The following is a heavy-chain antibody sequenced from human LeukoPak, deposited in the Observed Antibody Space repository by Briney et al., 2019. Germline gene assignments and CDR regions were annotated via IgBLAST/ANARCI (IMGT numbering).Heavy chain of an antibody. D-gene: IGHD3-10*01. J-gene: IGHJ4*02. V-gene: IGHV1-18*01. CDR1: GYTFTSYG. Sequence: ASVKVSCKASGYTFTSYGISWVRQAPGQGLEWMGWISAYNGNTNYAQKLQGRVTMTTDTSTSTAYMELRSLRSDDTAVYYCARDRPLVTMVRGVMFDYWGQGTLVTVSS. CDR2: ISAYNGNT. CDR3: ARDRPLVTMVRGVMFDY.